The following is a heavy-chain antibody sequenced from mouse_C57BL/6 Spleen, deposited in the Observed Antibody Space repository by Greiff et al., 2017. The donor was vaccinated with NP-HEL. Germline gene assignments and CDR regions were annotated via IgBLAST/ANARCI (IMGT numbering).Heavy chain of an antibody. CDR1: GYTFTSYW. CDR2: IDPSDSYT. CDR3: VPYYGSSDGGY. V-gene: IGHV1-50*01. D-gene: IGHD1-1*01. J-gene: IGHJ3*01. Sequence: VQLQQPGAELVKPGASVKLSCKASGYTFTSYWMQWVKQRPGQGLEWIGEIDPSDSYTNYNQKFKGKATLTVDTSSSTAYMQLSSLTSEDSAVYYCVPYYGSSDGGYWGQGTLVTVS.